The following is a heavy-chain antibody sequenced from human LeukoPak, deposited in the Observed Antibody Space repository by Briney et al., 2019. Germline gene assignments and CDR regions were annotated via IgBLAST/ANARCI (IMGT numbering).Heavy chain of an antibody. CDR3: ARESADTAMVTAADYFDY. CDR2: ISSSSSTI. CDR1: GFTFSSYS. V-gene: IGHV3-48*04. J-gene: IGHJ4*02. Sequence: GGSLRLSCAASGFTFSSYSMNWVRQAPGKGLEWVSYISSSSSTIYYADSVKGRFTISRDNAKNSLYLQMNSLRAEDTAVYYCARESADTAMVTAADYFDYWGQGTLVTVSS. D-gene: IGHD5-18*01.